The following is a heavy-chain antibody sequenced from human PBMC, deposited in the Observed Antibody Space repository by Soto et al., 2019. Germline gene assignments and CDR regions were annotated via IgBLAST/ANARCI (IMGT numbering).Heavy chain of an antibody. D-gene: IGHD6-19*01. CDR2: SHVGPDTT. CDR1: GYTFTSYY. V-gene: IGHV1-46*01. CDR3: ARESSGTQYFDY. Sequence: QVQLEQSGAEVKKPGASMKVSCQASGYTFTSYYIHWVRQAPGQGLEWMGVSHVGPDTTMYAQKFQGRVTMTRDPSTSTVYMELSSLISADTAVYFCARESSGTQYFDYWGKGTMVTVSS. J-gene: IGHJ4*02.